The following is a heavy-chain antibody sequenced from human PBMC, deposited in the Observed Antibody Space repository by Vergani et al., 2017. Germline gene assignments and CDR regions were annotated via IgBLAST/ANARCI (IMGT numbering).Heavy chain of an antibody. CDR2: VYARDSIT. CDR1: GYTFTDYW. J-gene: IGHJ4*02. V-gene: IGHV5-51*01. Sequence: EVQLVQSGAEVKKPGESLKISCEGSGYTFTDYWVGWVRQKPGKGLEWMGVVYARDSITRYSLSFEGQVTISADKSINTAYLEWDSLRASDNAMSYCVRRRWERQEVYYWGQGTLVTV. D-gene: IGHD1-26*01. CDR3: VRRRWERQEVYY.